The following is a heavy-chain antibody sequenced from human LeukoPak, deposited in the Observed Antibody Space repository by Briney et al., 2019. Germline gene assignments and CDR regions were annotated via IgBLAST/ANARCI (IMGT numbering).Heavy chain of an antibody. CDR2: INHSGST. CDR3: ARRTGITMVRGVNYGMDV. CDR1: GGCFSGYY. Sequence: SETLSLTCAVYGGCFSGYYWSWIRQPPGKGLEWIGEINHSGSTNYNPSLKSRVTISVDTSKNQFSLKLSSVTAADTAVYYCARRTGITMVRGVNYGMDVWGQGTTVTVSS. J-gene: IGHJ6*02. D-gene: IGHD3-10*01. V-gene: IGHV4-34*01.